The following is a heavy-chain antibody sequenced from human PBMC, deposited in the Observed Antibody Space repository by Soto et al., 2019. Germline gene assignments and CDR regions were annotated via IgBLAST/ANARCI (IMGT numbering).Heavy chain of an antibody. CDR1: GFTFASST. D-gene: IGHD2-2*01. J-gene: IGHJ6*02. CDR3: VRLDCSGTSCYFYGLDV. V-gene: IGHV3-21*06. Sequence: GGSLRLSCAASGFTFASSTMKWVRQAPGKGLEWVSSISSGSSDKYYADSVRGRFTISRDDAKNSVYLQMKGLRAEDSAVYYCVRLDCSGTSCYFYGLDVWGQGTTVTVSS. CDR2: ISSGSSDK.